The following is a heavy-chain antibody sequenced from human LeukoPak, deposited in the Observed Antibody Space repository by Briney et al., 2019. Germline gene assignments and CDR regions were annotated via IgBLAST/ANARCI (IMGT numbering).Heavy chain of an antibody. J-gene: IGHJ5*02. D-gene: IGHD6-13*01. CDR2: IIPIFGTA. V-gene: IGHV1-69*05. CDR1: GGTFSSYA. CDR3: ARSGSSWYSWFDP. Sequence: SVKVSCQASGGTFSSYASSWVRQAPGPGLEWIGWIIPIFGTANYAQKFQGRVTITTDESTSTAYMELSSLRSEDTAVYYCARSGSSWYSWFDPWGQGTLVTVSS.